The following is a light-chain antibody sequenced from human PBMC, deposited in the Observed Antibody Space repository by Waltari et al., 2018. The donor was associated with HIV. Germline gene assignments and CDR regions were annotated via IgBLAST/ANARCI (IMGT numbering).Light chain of an antibody. CDR3: QSYDTRLSGPVV. Sequence: QSVLTQPPSVSGAPGQRVTISCTGSSSNIGAGYDVHWYQKFPGTAPKLLIHGNKNRPSGVPDRFSGSKSGTSASLAITGLQAEDEADYYCQSYDTRLSGPVVFGGGTKLTVL. CDR1: SSNIGAGYD. J-gene: IGLJ2*01. CDR2: GNK. V-gene: IGLV1-40*01.